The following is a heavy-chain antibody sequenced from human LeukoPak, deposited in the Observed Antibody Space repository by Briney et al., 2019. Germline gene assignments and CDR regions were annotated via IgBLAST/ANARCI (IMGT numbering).Heavy chain of an antibody. D-gene: IGHD2-21*02. V-gene: IGHV1-2*02. CDR2: INPNSGDT. J-gene: IGHJ6*03. Sequence: GASVKVSCKASGYTSTNYGISWVRQAPGQGLEWMGWINPNSGDTKYAQKFQGRVTMTRDTSNNTVYMDLTRLIFDDTAMYYCARDGVFRFEVGDVYYYYMDVWGKGTTVIISS. CDR1: GYTSTNYG. CDR3: ARDGVFRFEVGDVYYYYMDV.